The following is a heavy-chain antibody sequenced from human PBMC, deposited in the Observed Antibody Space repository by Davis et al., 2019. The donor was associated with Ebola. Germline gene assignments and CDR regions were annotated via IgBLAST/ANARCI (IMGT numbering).Heavy chain of an antibody. V-gene: IGHV3-66*01. CDR2: IYRDGRM. J-gene: IGHJ6*02. Sequence: GGSLRLSCVGSGFSVSDKYMSWVRQAPGKGLEWVSVIYRDGRMYHAESVKGRFTISRDNAKNSLYLQMNSLRAEDTAVYYCARDGSFAGNEGLGSYYYGMDVWGQGTTVTVSS. D-gene: IGHD1-1*01. CDR3: ARDGSFAGNEGLGSYYYGMDV. CDR1: GFSVSDKY.